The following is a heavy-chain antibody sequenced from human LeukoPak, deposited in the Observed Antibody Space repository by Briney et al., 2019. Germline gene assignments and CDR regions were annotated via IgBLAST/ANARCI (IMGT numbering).Heavy chain of an antibody. D-gene: IGHD3-16*02. J-gene: IGHJ4*02. V-gene: IGHV4-34*01. Sequence: SETLSLTCAVYGGSFSGYYWSWILQPPGKGLEWIGEINHSGSTNYNPSLKSRVTISVDTSKNQFSLKLSSVTAADTAVYYCARHWTYYDYVWGSYRPYYFDYWGQGTLVTVSS. CDR2: INHSGST. CDR3: ARHWTYYDYVWGSYRPYYFDY. CDR1: GGSFSGYY.